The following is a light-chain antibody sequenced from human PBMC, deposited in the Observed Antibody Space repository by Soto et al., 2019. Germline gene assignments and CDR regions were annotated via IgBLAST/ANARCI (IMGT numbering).Light chain of an antibody. V-gene: IGKV1-5*03. CDR3: QQYNNYWT. J-gene: IGKJ1*01. Sequence: IPMTQSPSTLSASVGDRVTITCRASQTIRSWLAWYQQKPGKAPKLLIYQASSLHRGVPSRFSGSGSGTEFTLTICSLRPDDLATYYCQQYNNYWTFGQGTKVEIK. CDR1: QTIRSW. CDR2: QAS.